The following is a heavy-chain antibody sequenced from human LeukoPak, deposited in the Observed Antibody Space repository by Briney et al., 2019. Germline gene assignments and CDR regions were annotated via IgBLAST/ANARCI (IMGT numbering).Heavy chain of an antibody. V-gene: IGHV3-30*04. Sequence: GGSLRLSCAASGFTFSSYAMHWVRQAPGKGLEWVAVISYDGSNKYYADSVKGRFTISRDNSKNTLYLQMNSLRAEDTAVYYCARDSGSYDYWGQGTLVTVSS. CDR1: GFTFSSYA. CDR3: ARDSGSYDY. CDR2: ISYDGSNK. J-gene: IGHJ4*02. D-gene: IGHD1-26*01.